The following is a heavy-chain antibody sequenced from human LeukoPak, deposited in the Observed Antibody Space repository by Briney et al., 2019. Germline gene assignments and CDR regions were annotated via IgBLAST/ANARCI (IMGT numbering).Heavy chain of an antibody. D-gene: IGHD1-26*01. J-gene: IGHJ3*02. Sequence: ASVKVSCKASGYTFTSYDINWVRQATGQGLEWMGWMNPNSGNTGYAQKFQGRVTMTRNTSISTAYMELSSLRSDDTAMYYCAREGDSGSLDGDGFDIWGQGTMVTVSS. CDR1: GYTFTSYD. V-gene: IGHV1-8*01. CDR3: AREGDSGSLDGDGFDI. CDR2: MNPNSGNT.